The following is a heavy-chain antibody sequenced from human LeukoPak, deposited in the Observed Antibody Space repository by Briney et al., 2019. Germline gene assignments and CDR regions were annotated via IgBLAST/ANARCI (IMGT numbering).Heavy chain of an antibody. CDR2: IYYSGST. Sequence: KPSQTLSLTCTVSGGSISSGGYYWSWIRQHPGKGLEWIGYIYYSGSTYYNPSLKSRVTISVDTSKNQFSLKLSSVTAADTAVYYCARGTYYYGSGSYLNWFDPWGQGTLVTVSS. V-gene: IGHV4-31*03. J-gene: IGHJ5*02. CDR3: ARGTYYYGSGSYLNWFDP. CDR1: GGSISSGGYY. D-gene: IGHD3-10*01.